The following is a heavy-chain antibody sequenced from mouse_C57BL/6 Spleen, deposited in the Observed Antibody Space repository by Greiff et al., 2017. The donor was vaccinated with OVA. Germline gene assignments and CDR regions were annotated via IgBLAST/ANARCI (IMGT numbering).Heavy chain of an antibody. J-gene: IGHJ4*01. CDR2: IDPETGGT. V-gene: IGHV1-15*01. Sequence: VKLMESGAELVRPGASVTLSCKASGYTFTDYEMHWVKQTPVHGLEWIGAIDPETGGTAYNQKFKGKAILTADKSSSTAYMELRSLTSEDSAVYYCTRGPLATKAYYYAMDYWGQGTSVTVSS. CDR3: TRGPLATKAYYYAMDY. CDR1: GYTFTDYE.